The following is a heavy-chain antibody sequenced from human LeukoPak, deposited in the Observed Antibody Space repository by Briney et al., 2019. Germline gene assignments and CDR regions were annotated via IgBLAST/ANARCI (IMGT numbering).Heavy chain of an antibody. V-gene: IGHV3-23*01. Sequence: GGSLRLSCAASGFTISSCAMNWVGQTPGKGLEWVSTVSASGGSTYYADSVKGRFTISRDTSKNTLYLQMSSLRAEDTALYYCTKGGSSDLWGHCDCWGQGTLVTVSS. J-gene: IGHJ4*02. CDR2: VSASGGST. CDR3: TKGGSSDLWGHCDC. CDR1: GFTISSCA. D-gene: IGHD2-15*01.